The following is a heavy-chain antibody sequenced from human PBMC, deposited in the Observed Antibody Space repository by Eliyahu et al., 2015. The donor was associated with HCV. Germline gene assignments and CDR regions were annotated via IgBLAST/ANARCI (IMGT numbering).Heavy chain of an antibody. CDR2: IYYSGST. D-gene: IGHD5-18*01. CDR1: GGSISSSSYY. Sequence: QLQLQESGPGLVKPSETLXLTCTVSGGSISSSSYYWGWXRQPPGEGLEGIGSIYYSGSTYYNPSLKSRVTISVDTSKNQFSLKLSSVTAADTAVYYCARRGYSPVGFDPWGQGTLVTVSS. J-gene: IGHJ5*02. CDR3: ARRGYSPVGFDP. V-gene: IGHV4-39*07.